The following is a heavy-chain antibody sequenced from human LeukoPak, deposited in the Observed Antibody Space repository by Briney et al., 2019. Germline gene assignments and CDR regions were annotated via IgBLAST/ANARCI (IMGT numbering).Heavy chain of an antibody. CDR3: ATWEYSSGPFDY. CDR1: GYTLTELS. CDR2: FDPENGET. V-gene: IGHV1-24*01. D-gene: IGHD6-19*01. J-gene: IGHJ4*02. Sequence: GASVNVSCKVFGYTLTELSMHWVRQAPGKGLEWMGGFDPENGETIYAQKFQGRVTMTEDTSTDTAYMELSSLRSEDTAVYYCATWEYSSGPFDYWGQGTLVTVSS.